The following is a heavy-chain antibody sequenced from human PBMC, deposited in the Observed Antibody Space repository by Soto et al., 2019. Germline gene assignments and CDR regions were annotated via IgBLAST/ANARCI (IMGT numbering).Heavy chain of an antibody. D-gene: IGHD3-22*01. Sequence: QVQLVQSGAEVKKPGSSVKVSCKASGGTFSSYAISWVRQAPGQGLEWMGGIIPIFGTANYAQKFQGRVTITADESTSTAYMELISLRSEDTAVYYCAIHDDSSGYYYYYYGMDVWGQGTTVTVSS. CDR3: AIHDDSSGYYYYYYGMDV. V-gene: IGHV1-69*01. J-gene: IGHJ6*02. CDR2: IIPIFGTA. CDR1: GGTFSSYA.